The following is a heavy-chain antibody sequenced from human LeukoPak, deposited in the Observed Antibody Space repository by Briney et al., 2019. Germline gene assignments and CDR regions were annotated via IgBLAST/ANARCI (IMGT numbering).Heavy chain of an antibody. J-gene: IGHJ4*02. CDR3: ARVYSSGWYPSYFDY. Sequence: SETLSLTCTVSGGSISSYDWSWIRQPPGKGLEWIGYIYYSGSTNYNPSLKSRVTISVDTSKNQFSLKLSSVTAADTAVYYCARVYSSGWYPSYFDYWGQGTLVTVSS. D-gene: IGHD6-19*01. V-gene: IGHV4-59*01. CDR2: IYYSGST. CDR1: GGSISSYD.